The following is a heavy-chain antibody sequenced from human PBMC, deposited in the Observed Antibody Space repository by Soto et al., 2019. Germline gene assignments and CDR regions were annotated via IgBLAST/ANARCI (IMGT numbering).Heavy chain of an antibody. V-gene: IGHV5-51*01. Sequence: KISCKGSGYTFTSYWIGWVRQMPGKGLEWMGIIYPGDSDTRYSPSFQGQVTISVDKSISTAYLQWSSLKASDTAMYYCARSVSVFPDYYFDYWGQGTLVTVSS. CDR2: IYPGDSDT. CDR3: ARSVSVFPDYYFDY. D-gene: IGHD2-21*02. CDR1: GYTFTSYW. J-gene: IGHJ4*02.